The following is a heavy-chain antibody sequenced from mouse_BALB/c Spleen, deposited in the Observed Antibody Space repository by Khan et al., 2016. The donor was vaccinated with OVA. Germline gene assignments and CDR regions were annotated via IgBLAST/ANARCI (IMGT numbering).Heavy chain of an antibody. J-gene: IGHJ3*01. Sequence: EVQLQESGPSLVKPSQTLSLTCSVTGDSITSGYWCWIRKFPGNKLEYMGYILYSGSTYYTPSLKRRISIPRHTSQNQYYLQLNAVTTEGTATYYCARSTYRYAFAYWGQGTLVTVSA. CDR2: ILYSGST. V-gene: IGHV3-8*02. D-gene: IGHD2-14*01. CDR1: GDSITSGY. CDR3: ARSTYRYAFAY.